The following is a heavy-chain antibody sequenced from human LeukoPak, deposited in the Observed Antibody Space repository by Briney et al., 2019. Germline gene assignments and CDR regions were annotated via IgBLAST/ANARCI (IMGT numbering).Heavy chain of an antibody. CDR3: AKDLRSGYDYSGLFQH. CDR1: GFTFDDYA. D-gene: IGHD3-22*01. Sequence: GRSLRLSCAASGFTFDDYAMHWVRQAPGKGLEWVSGISWNSGSIGYADSVKGRFTISRDNAKNSLYLQMNSLRAEDTALYYCAKDLRSGYDYSGLFQHWGQGTLVTVSS. J-gene: IGHJ1*01. V-gene: IGHV3-9*01. CDR2: ISWNSGSI.